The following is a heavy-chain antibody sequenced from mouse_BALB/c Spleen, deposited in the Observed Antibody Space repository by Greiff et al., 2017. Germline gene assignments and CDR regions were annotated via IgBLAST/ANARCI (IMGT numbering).Heavy chain of an antibody. D-gene: IGHD1-2*01. Sequence: EVKLMESGPELVKPGASVKMSCKASGYTFTSYVMHWVKQKPGQGLEWIGYINPYNDGTKYNEKFKGKATLTSDKSSSTAYMELSSLTSEDSAVYYCARGITTALDYWGQGTTLTVSS. CDR1: GYTFTSYV. V-gene: IGHV1-14*01. J-gene: IGHJ2*01. CDR3: ARGITTALDY. CDR2: INPYNDGT.